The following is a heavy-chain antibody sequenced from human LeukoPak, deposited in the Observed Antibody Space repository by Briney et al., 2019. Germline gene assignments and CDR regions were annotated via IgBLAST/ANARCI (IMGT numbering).Heavy chain of an antibody. CDR2: IHTSGST. D-gene: IGHD2-2*01. V-gene: IGHV4-4*07. J-gene: IGHJ5*02. CDR1: GGPIGRYH. Sequence: SETLSLTCTVSGGPIGRYHWSWFRQPAGEGLEWIGRIHTSGSTNYNPSLKSRATMSVDTSRNQFSVKLRSVTAADTAVYYCARETPAAGNWYDPWGQGTLVTVSS. CDR3: ARETPAAGNWYDP.